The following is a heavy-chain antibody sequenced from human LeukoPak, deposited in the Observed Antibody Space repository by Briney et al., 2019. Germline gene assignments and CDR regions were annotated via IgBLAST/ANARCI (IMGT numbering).Heavy chain of an antibody. CDR3: ARGDYYDSSGYDY. V-gene: IGHV1-18*01. Sequence: ASVKVSCKASGYNFATYLITWVRQAPGQGLEWVGRISAHNGYTKYAQHLQGRVTLTADSSTSTVYMELKSLTSDDTAIYYCARGDYYDSSGYDYWGQGTLSPSPQ. CDR2: ISAHNGYT. CDR1: GYNFATYL. D-gene: IGHD3-22*01. J-gene: IGHJ4*02.